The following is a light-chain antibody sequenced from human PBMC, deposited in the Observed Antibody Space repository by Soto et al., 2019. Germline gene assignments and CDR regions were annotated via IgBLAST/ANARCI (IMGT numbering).Light chain of an antibody. CDR3: QQYGSSGT. V-gene: IGKV3-15*01. CDR1: HYLYSN. J-gene: IGKJ1*01. CDR2: RAS. Sequence: EIVMTQSPATLSVSPGEGATLSWTASHYLYSNVAWFQQRPGQAPRLLIYRASTRSTGTPARFSGSGSGTDFTLTISRLEPEDFAVYYCQQYGSSGTFGQGTKVDIK.